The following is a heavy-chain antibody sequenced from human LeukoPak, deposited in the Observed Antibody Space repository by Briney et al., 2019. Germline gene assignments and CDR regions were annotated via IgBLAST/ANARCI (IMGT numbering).Heavy chain of an antibody. CDR3: ARGSLGGRKSAFVI. J-gene: IGHJ3*02. CDR1: GFTFSSYE. V-gene: IGHV3-48*03. CDR2: ISSSGSTI. D-gene: IGHD1-14*01. Sequence: GGSLRLSCAASGFTFSSYEMNWVRQAPGKGLEWVSYISSSGSTIYYADSVKGRFTISRDNSKNTLYLQMNSLRAEDTAVYYCARGSLGGRKSAFVIWGQGTMVTVSS.